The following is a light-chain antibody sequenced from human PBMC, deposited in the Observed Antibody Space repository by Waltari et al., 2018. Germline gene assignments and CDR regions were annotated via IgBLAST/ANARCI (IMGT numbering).Light chain of an antibody. Sequence: QAVLSQPPSASGTPGQRVIVSCCGSSSNIGSNAVSWFQQVPGSAPKVLIYNNDQWSSGVPDRFSGSRSGTSASLAINGLQSDNEADYYCAAWDDGLSGLVFGGGTKVTVL. CDR3: AAWDDGLSGLV. CDR2: NND. CDR1: SSNIGSNA. V-gene: IGLV1-44*01. J-gene: IGLJ3*02.